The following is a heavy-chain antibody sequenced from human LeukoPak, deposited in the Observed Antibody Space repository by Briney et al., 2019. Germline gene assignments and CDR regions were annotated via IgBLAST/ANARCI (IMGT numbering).Heavy chain of an antibody. CDR1: DGSITNYD. CDR2: VHYSGTT. V-gene: IGHV4-59*01. Sequence: SETLSLTCTVSDGSITNYDWSWVRQPPGKGLEFIGHVHYSGTTNYNPSLRSRVTISIDTSKKHFFLKLKSVTAADTAVYYCATGYGDFRFKGRYFSPGGQGPLVTVSS. D-gene: IGHD4-17*01. J-gene: IGHJ5*02. CDR3: ATGYGDFRFKGRYFSP.